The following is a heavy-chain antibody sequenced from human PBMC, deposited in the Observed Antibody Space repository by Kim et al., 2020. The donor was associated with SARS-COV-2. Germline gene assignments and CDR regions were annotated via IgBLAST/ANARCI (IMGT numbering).Heavy chain of an antibody. D-gene: IGHD3-10*01. CDR2: INPSGGST. V-gene: IGHV1-46*01. CDR3: ARGVYYGSGSYKPRNPFLYFDY. Sequence: ASVKVSCKASGYTFTSYYMHWVRQAPGQGLEWMGIINPSGGSTSYAQKFQGRVTMTRDTSTSTVYMELSSLRSEDTAVYYCARGVYYGSGSYKPRNPFLYFDYWGQGTLVTVSS. J-gene: IGHJ4*02. CDR1: GYTFTSYY.